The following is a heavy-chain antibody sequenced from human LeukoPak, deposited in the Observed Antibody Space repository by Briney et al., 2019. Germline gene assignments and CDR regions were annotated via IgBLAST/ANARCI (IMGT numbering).Heavy chain of an antibody. V-gene: IGHV5-51*01. D-gene: IGHD3-3*01. Sequence: GESLKISCKGSGYSFTSYWIGWVRQMPGKGLEWMGIIYPGDSDTRYSPSFQGQVTISADKSISTAYLQWSSLKASDTAMYYCARRGPETINTGSDFWSGYYAMVSDLDAFDIWGQGTMVTVSS. CDR3: ARRGPETINTGSDFWSGYYAMVSDLDAFDI. J-gene: IGHJ3*02. CDR2: IYPGDSDT. CDR1: GYSFTSYW.